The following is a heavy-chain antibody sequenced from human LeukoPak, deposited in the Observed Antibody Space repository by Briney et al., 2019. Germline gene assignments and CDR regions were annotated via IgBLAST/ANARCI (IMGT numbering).Heavy chain of an antibody. J-gene: IGHJ4*02. CDR3: ARDARGYSYGTETFDY. CDR1: GGTFSSYA. D-gene: IGHD5-18*01. CDR2: IIPILGIA. Sequence: SVKVSCKASGGTFSSYAISWVRQAPGQGLEWMGRIIPILGIANYAQKFQGRVTITADESTSTAYMELSNLRSEDTAVYYCARDARGYSYGTETFDYWGQGTLVTVSS. V-gene: IGHV1-69*04.